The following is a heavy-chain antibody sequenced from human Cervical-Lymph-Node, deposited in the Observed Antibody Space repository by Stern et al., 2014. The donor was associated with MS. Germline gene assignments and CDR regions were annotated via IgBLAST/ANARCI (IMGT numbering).Heavy chain of an antibody. CDR2: IWYDGSNE. CDR1: GFSFSNYG. V-gene: IGHV3-33*01. Sequence: QVQLMQSGGGVVQPGRSLRLSCAASGFSFSNYGMYWVRQAPGKGLEWLAVIWYDGSNEYYADSVKGRFTISRDNTKNTLYLQMNSLRAEDTAVYYCARERDHNWNAPGAFDYWGQGTLVTVSS. CDR3: ARERDHNWNAPGAFDY. D-gene: IGHD1-20*01. J-gene: IGHJ4*02.